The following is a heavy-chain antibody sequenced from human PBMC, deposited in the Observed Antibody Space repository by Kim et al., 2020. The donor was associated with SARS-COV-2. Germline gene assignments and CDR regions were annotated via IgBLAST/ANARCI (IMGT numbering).Heavy chain of an antibody. J-gene: IGHJ3*02. Sequence: EKYYVDSVKGRFTISRDNAKNSLYLQMNSLRAEDTAVYYCARVQVDISAFDIWGQGTMVTVSS. V-gene: IGHV3-7*03. CDR3: ARVQVDISAFDI. CDR2: EK. D-gene: IGHD5-12*01.